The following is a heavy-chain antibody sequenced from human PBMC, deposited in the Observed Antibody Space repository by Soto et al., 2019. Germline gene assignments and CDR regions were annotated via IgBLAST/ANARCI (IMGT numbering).Heavy chain of an antibody. Sequence: GGSLRLSCAASGFTFSNAWMSWVRQAPGKGLEWVGRIKSKTDGGTTDYAAPVKGRFTISREDSKNTLYLQMNSLKTEETAVYYCTKEQHHHDALDNWGQGTKATVSS. V-gene: IGHV3-15*01. CDR1: GFTFSNAW. J-gene: IGHJ3*02. CDR3: TKEQHHHDALDN. D-gene: IGHD6-13*01. CDR2: IKSKTDGGTT.